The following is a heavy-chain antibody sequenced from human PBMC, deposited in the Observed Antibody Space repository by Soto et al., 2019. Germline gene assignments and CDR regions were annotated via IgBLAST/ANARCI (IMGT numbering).Heavy chain of an antibody. J-gene: IGHJ6*02. V-gene: IGHV3-21*01. CDR1: GLSFNTYS. D-gene: IGHD2-21*02. CDR3: AREETACPSAYGLDV. CDR2: MGRRRDI. Sequence: GGYLRLSCEASGLSFNTYSIHWVREAPGKGLEWVSSMGRRRDIDYADSVKGGFTISRDNAKNSVSLQMNSLREEDTAVNICAREETACPSAYGLDVWGQGTTVTVSS.